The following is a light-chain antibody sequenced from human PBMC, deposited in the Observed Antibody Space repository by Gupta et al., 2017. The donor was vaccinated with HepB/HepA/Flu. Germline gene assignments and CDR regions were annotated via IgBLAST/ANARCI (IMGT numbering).Light chain of an antibody. J-gene: IGLJ1*01. V-gene: IGLV1-51*02. CDR3: GTWDSSLSAV. Sequence: VTISCSGSSSNIGNNYLSWYQQLPGTAPKLLIYENNKRPSGIPDRFSGSKSGTSATLGITGLQTGDEADYYCGTWDSSLSAVFGTGTKVTVL. CDR2: ENN. CDR1: SSNIGNNY.